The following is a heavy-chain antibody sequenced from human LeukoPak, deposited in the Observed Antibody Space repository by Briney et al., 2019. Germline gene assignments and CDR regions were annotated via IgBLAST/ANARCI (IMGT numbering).Heavy chain of an antibody. J-gene: IGHJ4*02. Sequence: ASVKVSCKASGYSFTSYGICWVRQAPGQGLEWMGWISVYNGNTNYAQKLQGRVTMTTDASTSTAYMELRSLRSDDTAAYYCARVARGDHFDYWGQGTLVTVSS. CDR3: ARVARGDHFDY. V-gene: IGHV1-18*01. D-gene: IGHD2-21*01. CDR1: GYSFTSYG. CDR2: ISVYNGNT.